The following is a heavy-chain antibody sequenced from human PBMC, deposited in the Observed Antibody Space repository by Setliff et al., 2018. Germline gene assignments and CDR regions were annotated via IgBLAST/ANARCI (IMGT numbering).Heavy chain of an antibody. D-gene: IGHD6-19*01. CDR3: VRSSAPQVVLAADFDF. CDR2: ISPYSGNT. V-gene: IGHV1-18*01. CDR1: GFSFTNFG. Sequence: SVKVSCKTSGFSFTNFGFSWVRQAPGQGLEWLGSISPYSGNTNYPQWLQDRVTMTIDTSATTVYMELKSLRSDDTAVYYCVRSSAPQVVLAADFDFWGQGTPVTVSS. J-gene: IGHJ4*02.